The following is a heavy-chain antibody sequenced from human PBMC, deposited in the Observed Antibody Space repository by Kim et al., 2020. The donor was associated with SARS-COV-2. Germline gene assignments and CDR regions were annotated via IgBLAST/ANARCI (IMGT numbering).Heavy chain of an antibody. J-gene: IGHJ4*02. V-gene: IGHV3-48*02. D-gene: IGHD3-22*01. CDR3: AGNTYYYDSRGIFY. Sequence: GGSLRLSCAVSGFTFSSYSMNWVRQAPGKGLEWVSYISSSSSTIYYADSVKGRFTISRDNAKNSLYLQMNSLRDEDTAVYYCAGNTYYYDSRGIFYWGQGTLVTVSS. CDR2: ISSSSSTI. CDR1: GFTFSSYS.